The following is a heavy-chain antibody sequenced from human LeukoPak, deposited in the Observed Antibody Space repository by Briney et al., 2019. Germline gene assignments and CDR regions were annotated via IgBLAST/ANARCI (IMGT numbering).Heavy chain of an antibody. J-gene: IGHJ4*02. CDR2: ISSSSSYI. CDR1: GFTFSSYS. V-gene: IGHV3-21*01. Sequence: PGGSLRLSCAASGFTFSSYSMNWVRQAPGKGLKWVSSISSSSSYIYYADSVKGRFTISRDNAKNSLYLQMNSLRAEDTAVYYCASPLGELSFSPFDYWGQGTLVTVSS. CDR3: ASPLGELSFSPFDY. D-gene: IGHD3-16*02.